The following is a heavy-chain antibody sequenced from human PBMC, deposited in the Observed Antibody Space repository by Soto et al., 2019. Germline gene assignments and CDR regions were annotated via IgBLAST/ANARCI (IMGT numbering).Heavy chain of an antibody. Sequence: GGSLRLSCAASGFTFSSYGMHWVRQAPGKGLEWVAVIWYDGSNKYYADSVKGRFTISRDNSKNTLYLQMNSLRAEDTAVYYCARAPRNDLFDYWGQGTLVTVSS. CDR1: GFTFSSYG. CDR3: ARAPRNDLFDY. V-gene: IGHV3-33*01. CDR2: IWYDGSNK. J-gene: IGHJ4*02.